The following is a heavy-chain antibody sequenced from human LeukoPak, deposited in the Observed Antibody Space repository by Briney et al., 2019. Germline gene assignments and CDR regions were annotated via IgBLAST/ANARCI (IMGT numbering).Heavy chain of an antibody. CDR2: INPSGGST. CDR3: ARDLAGEIRFLEWLPNYYYYGLDV. CDR1: GYTFTSYY. Sequence: ASVKVTFKASGYTFTSYYMHWVRQAPGQGLEWMGIINPSGGSTSYAQKFQGRVTMTRDTSTSTVYMELSSLRSEDTAVYYCARDLAGEIRFLEWLPNYYYYGLDVWGQGTTVTVSS. V-gene: IGHV1-46*01. D-gene: IGHD3-3*01. J-gene: IGHJ6*02.